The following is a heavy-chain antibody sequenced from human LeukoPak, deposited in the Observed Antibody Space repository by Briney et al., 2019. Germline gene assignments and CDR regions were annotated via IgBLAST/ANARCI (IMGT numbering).Heavy chain of an antibody. D-gene: IGHD6-6*01. V-gene: IGHV4-39*01. CDR1: GGSISSSSYY. CDR3: ARPGYSNSPDDAFDI. Sequence: SETLSLTCTVSGGSISSSSYYWGWIRQPPGKGLEWIGSIYYSGSTYYNPSLKSRVTISVDTSKNQFSLKLSSVTAADTAVYYCARPGYSNSPDDAFDIWGQGTMVTVSS. J-gene: IGHJ3*02. CDR2: IYYSGST.